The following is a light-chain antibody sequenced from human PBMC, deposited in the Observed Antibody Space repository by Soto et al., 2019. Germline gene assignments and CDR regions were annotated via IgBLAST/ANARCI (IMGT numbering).Light chain of an antibody. CDR2: AAS. J-gene: IGKJ5*01. CDR3: QQLNSYRIT. Sequence: IQMSQSPSSLSASIRHRVTITCRASQTVNTYLHWYQQKPVKAPKLLIYAASNLQSGVPSRFSGSGSGTDFTLTISSLQPEDFATYFCQQLNSYRITFGQGTRLE. CDR1: QTVNTY. V-gene: IGKV1-9*01.